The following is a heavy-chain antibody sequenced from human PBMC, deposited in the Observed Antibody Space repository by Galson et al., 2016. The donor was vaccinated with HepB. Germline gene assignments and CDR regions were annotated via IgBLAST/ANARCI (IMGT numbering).Heavy chain of an antibody. CDR1: GFTFSAHY. V-gene: IGHV3-11*01. CDR3: TRDPDTSSKVDV. CDR2: IDSSGRPL. J-gene: IGHJ2*01. D-gene: IGHD5-18*01. Sequence: SLRLSCAASGFTFSAHYMSWIRQAPGKGLEWISYIDSSGRPLYYADSVKGRFTISRDNVRNTLYLGMNGLRDEDTAIYYCTRDPDTSSKVDVWGRGTLVTVSA.